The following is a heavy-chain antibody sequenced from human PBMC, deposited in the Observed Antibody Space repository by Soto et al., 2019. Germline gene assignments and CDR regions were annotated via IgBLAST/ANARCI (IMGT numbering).Heavy chain of an antibody. V-gene: IGHV4-59*01. CDR3: ARDGRGGYDLLRY. CDR2: IYYSGST. J-gene: IGHJ4*02. D-gene: IGHD5-12*01. Sequence: SETLSLTCTVSGGSISSYYWSWIRQPPGKGLEWIGYIYYSGSTNYNPSLKSRVTISVDTSKNQFSLKLSSVTAADTAVYYCARDGRGGYDLLRYWGQGTLVTVSS. CDR1: GGSISSYY.